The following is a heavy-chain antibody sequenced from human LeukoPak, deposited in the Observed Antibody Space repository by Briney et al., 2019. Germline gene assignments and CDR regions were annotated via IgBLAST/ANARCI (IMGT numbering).Heavy chain of an antibody. D-gene: IGHD6-19*01. J-gene: IGHJ4*02. CDR3: ARQGVESSGWPRGYFDY. CDR2: IYYSGTT. CDR1: GGSISSPNHD. V-gene: IGHV4-39*01. Sequence: PSETLSLTCSVSGGSISSPNHDWAWIRQPPGQGLEWIGSIYYSGTTYYNLSLKSRVTISVDTSKNQFSLKLSSVTAADTAVYYCARQGVESSGWPRGYFDYWGQGTLVTVSS.